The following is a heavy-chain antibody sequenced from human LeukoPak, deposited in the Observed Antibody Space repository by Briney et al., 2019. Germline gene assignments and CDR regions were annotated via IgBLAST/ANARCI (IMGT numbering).Heavy chain of an antibody. CDR3: ARVTGRSNWFDP. D-gene: IGHD3-16*01. CDR1: GGSISSSSYY. J-gene: IGHJ5*02. CDR2: IYYSGST. V-gene: IGHV4-39*07. Sequence: SETLSLTCTVSGGSISSSSYYWGWIRQPPGKGLEWIGSIYYSGSTYYNPSLKSRVTISVDTSKNQFSLKVSSVTAADTAVYYCARVTGRSNWFDPWGQGTLVIVSS.